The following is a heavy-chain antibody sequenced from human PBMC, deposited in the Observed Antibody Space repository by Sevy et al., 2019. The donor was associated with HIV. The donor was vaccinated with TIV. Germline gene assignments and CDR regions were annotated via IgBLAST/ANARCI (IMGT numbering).Heavy chain of an antibody. V-gene: IGHV3-74*01. D-gene: IGHD3-22*01. CDR3: SRGLYYYDMRGHQEPGDY. CDR2: INSDGSST. J-gene: IGHJ4*02. Sequence: GGSLRLSCAASGITLTPYWMHWVRQVPGKGLVWVSRINSDGSSTSYAESVKGRFTISRDNGKNTLYLQMKSLRVEDTAVYFCSRGLYYYDMRGHQEPGDYCGQGVLVTVSS. CDR1: GITLTPYW.